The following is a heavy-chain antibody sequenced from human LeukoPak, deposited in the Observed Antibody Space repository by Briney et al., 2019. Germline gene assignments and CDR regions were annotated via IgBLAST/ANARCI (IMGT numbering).Heavy chain of an antibody. CDR2: INSNSYYI. D-gene: IGHD3-16*01. Sequence: GGSLRLSCAASGFTFSQYWMSWVRQAPGKGLEWVSAINSNSYYIYYAGSVKGRFTISRDNAKHSLYLQMNSVRAEDTAVYYCARITLQGPYGMDVWGQGTTVTVSS. J-gene: IGHJ6*02. V-gene: IGHV3-21*01. CDR1: GFTFSQYW. CDR3: ARITLQGPYGMDV.